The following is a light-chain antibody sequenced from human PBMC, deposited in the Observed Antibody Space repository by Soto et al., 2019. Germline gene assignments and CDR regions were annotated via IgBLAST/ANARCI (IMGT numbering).Light chain of an antibody. CDR3: QQYGASFLT. Sequence: EIVLTQSPGTLSLSPGERSTLFCRASQSVDSSYLAWYQQKPGQAPRLLIYAASSRAAGVPDRFGGSGSGTDFTLTISRLEPEDFAVEYCQQYGASFLTFGQGTRLEIK. CDR1: QSVDSSY. CDR2: AAS. V-gene: IGKV3-20*01. J-gene: IGKJ5*01.